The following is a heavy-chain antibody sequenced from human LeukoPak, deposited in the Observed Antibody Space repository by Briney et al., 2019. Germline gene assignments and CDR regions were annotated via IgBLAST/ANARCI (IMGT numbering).Heavy chain of an antibody. CDR2: INPNSGGR. J-gene: IGHJ5*02. Sequence: ASVKVSRKASEYTFTSYYMHLVRQAPGQGLELMGGINPNSGGRSYAQKFQGRVTMTRDTSISTAYMELSRLRSDDTAVYYCARDQVPSGIAATPGFDPWGQGTLVTVSS. V-gene: IGHV1-2*02. D-gene: IGHD6-13*01. CDR1: EYTFTSYY. CDR3: ARDQVPSGIAATPGFDP.